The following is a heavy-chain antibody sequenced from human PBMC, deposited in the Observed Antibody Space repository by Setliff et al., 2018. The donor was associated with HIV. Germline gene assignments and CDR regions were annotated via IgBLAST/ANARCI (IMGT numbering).Heavy chain of an antibody. J-gene: IGHJ4*02. V-gene: IGHV1-2*06. CDR2: LNPKTGVA. CDR3: ARGTVVGATIYHFDY. D-gene: IGHD1-26*01. Sequence: ASVKVSCKASGYTFTGYYLHWVRRAPGQGLQWMGRLNPKTGVAHFAQTFQGRVTMTRDTSIGIAFMELSRVKSADTAVYFCARGTVVGATIYHFDYWGQGTLVTVSS. CDR1: GYTFTGYY.